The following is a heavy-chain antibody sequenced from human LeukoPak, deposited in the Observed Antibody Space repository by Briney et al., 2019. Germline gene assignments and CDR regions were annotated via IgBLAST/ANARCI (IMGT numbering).Heavy chain of an antibody. CDR1: GYTFSSYG. Sequence: ASVRVSCKASGYTFSSYGISWVRQAPGQGLEWMGWISAHKGNTNYAQKLQGRVTMTTDTSTSTAYMELRSLRSDDTAVYYCARHKGSGYYDYWGQGTLVTVSS. D-gene: IGHD3-22*01. CDR3: ARHKGSGYYDY. V-gene: IGHV1-18*01. J-gene: IGHJ4*02. CDR2: ISAHKGNT.